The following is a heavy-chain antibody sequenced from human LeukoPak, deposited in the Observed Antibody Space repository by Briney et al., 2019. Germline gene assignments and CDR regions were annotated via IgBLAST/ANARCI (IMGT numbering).Heavy chain of an antibody. CDR1: GYFISSGYY. J-gene: IGHJ4*02. V-gene: IGHV4-38-2*02. Sequence: SETLSLTCTVSGYFISSGYYWGWIRQPPGKGLEWIGSIYHSGSTYYNPSLKSRVTISVDTSKNQFSLKLSSVTAADTAVYYCARLQQLVVFGWGQGTLVTVSS. CDR2: IYHSGST. CDR3: ARLQQLVVFG. D-gene: IGHD6-13*01.